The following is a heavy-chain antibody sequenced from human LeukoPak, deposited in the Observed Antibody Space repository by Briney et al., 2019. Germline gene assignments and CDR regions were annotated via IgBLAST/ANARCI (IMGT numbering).Heavy chain of an antibody. J-gene: IGHJ3*02. Sequence: PSQTLSLTCTVSGGSISSGSYYWSWIRQPDGKGLEWIGRIYTSGSTNYNPSLKSRVTISVDTSKNQFSLKLSSVTAADTAVYYCARVFYSSFFDIWGQGTMFTVSS. CDR1: GGSISSGSYY. CDR3: ARVFYSSFFDI. CDR2: IYTSGST. V-gene: IGHV4-61*02. D-gene: IGHD6-19*01.